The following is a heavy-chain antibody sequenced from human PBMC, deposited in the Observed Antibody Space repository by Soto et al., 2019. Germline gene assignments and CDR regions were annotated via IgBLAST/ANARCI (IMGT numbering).Heavy chain of an antibody. CDR1: GYSFTSYW. D-gene: IGHD1-26*01. CDR3: ARHRLVGAYYYYGMDV. J-gene: IGHJ6*02. V-gene: IGHV5-51*01. Sequence: PGESLKISCKGSGYSFTSYWIGWVRQMPGKGLEWMGIIYPGDSDTRYSPSFQGQVTISADKSISTAYLQWSSLKASDTAMYYCARHRLVGAYYYYGMDVWGQGTTVTVS. CDR2: IYPGDSDT.